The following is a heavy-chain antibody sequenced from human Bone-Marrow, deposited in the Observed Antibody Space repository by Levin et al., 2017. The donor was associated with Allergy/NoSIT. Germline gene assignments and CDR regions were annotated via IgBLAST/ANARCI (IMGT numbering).Heavy chain of an antibody. Sequence: PGGSLRLSCAASGFTFDDYAMHWVRQIPGKGLEWVSGITWNSAKIAYGDSFQGRFTISRDNAKNSLDLQMNSLRPEDTALYYCAKDIASGYFLAFDYWGQGALVTVSS. CDR2: ITWNSAKI. CDR3: AKDIASGYFLAFDY. J-gene: IGHJ4*02. D-gene: IGHD5-12*01. CDR1: GFTFDDYA. V-gene: IGHV3-9*01.